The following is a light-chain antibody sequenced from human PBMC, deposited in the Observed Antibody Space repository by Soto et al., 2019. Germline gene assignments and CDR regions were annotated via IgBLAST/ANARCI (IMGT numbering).Light chain of an antibody. CDR2: SHN. V-gene: IGLV1-47*02. Sequence: QSVLPQTPSVSGTPGQTVTISCSGSSSNIGRNYVYWYQQLPGAAPKLLMYSHNIRPSGVPDRFSASTSGTSASLVISGLRSEDEADYHCATWDDDVRGVVFGGGTQLTVL. CDR3: ATWDDDVRGVV. J-gene: IGLJ2*01. CDR1: SSNIGRNY.